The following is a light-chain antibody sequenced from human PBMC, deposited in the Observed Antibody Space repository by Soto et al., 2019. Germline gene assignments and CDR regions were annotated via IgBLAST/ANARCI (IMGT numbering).Light chain of an antibody. J-gene: IGKJ4*01. CDR2: GAS. CDR3: QQYGSSALT. Sequence: EIVLTQSPGTLSLSPGERATLSCRASQSVSSIYLAWYQQKPGQAPRLLIYGASSRATGIPDRFSGSVSGTDFTLTISRLEPEDFAVYYCQQYGSSALTFGGGTKVEIK. CDR1: QSVSSIY. V-gene: IGKV3-20*01.